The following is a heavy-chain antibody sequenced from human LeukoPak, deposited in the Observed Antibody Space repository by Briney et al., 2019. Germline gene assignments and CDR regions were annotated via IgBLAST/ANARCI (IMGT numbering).Heavy chain of an antibody. CDR2: IKQDGSEK. D-gene: IGHD2-21*02. Sequence: GGSLRLSCAASGFTFSTYWMSWVRQAPGKGLEWVANIKQDGSEKDYVDSVKGRFTISRDNAKNSLCLQMNSLRAEDTAVYYCARDKFDIVVVTAIYYYYYMDVWGKGTTVTVSS. V-gene: IGHV3-7*01. CDR3: ARDKFDIVVVTAIYYYYYMDV. J-gene: IGHJ6*03. CDR1: GFTFSTYW.